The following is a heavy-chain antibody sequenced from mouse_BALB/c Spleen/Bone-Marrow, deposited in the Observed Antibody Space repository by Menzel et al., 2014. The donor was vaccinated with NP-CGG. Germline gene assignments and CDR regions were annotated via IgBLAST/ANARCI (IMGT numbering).Heavy chain of an antibody. J-gene: IGHJ2*01. CDR1: GYTLSNYW. CDR3: TTLARNNFDY. Sequence: EVQLQQSGTVLARPGAAVKMSCKASGYTLSNYWMHWIKQRPGQGLEWIGTIHPGNSDTTYNQKFKGKAKLTAVTSTGTAYMELSSLTNEDSAVYYCTTLARNNFDYWGQGTTLTVSS. D-gene: IGHD3-1*01. V-gene: IGHV1-5*01. CDR2: IHPGNSDT.